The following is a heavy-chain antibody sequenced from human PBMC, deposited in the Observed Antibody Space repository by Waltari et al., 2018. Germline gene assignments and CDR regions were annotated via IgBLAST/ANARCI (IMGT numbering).Heavy chain of an antibody. CDR1: GGSISSSNW. CDR3: ATKRGGVDTAMVKDLDAFDI. J-gene: IGHJ3*02. Sequence: QVQLQESGPGLVKPSGTLSLTCAVSGGSISSSNWWSWVRQPPGKGLEWIGEIYHSGSTNYNPSLKSRVTISVDKSKNQFSLKLSSVTAADTAVYYCATKRGGVDTAMVKDLDAFDIWGQGTMVTVSS. D-gene: IGHD5-18*01. V-gene: IGHV4-4*02. CDR2: IYHSGST.